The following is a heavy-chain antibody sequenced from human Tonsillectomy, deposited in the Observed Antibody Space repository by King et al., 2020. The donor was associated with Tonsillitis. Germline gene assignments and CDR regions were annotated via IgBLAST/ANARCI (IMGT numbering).Heavy chain of an antibody. D-gene: IGHD3-16*01. CDR1: GFSISSGYY. V-gene: IGHV4-38-2*02. J-gene: IGHJ4*02. Sequence: VQLQESGPGLVKPSETLSLTCAVSGFSISSGYYWGWIRQPPGKGLEFIASIFHSGSTYYNLSLKSRLRISVDTSKNQFSLNLSSVTAADTAVYYWAREMGKIWTYWGQGTLVTGSS. CDR2: IFHSGST. CDR3: AREMGKIWTY.